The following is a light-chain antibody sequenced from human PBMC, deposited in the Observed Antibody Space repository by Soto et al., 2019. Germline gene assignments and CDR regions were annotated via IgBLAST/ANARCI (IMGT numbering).Light chain of an antibody. CDR1: QTISTY. CDR2: AAS. CDR3: QQYNNYLWT. Sequence: IQMTQSPSSLSASVGDRVTITCRASQTISTYLHWYQQKAGEAPKLLIYAASNLQGGVPSRFSGSGSGADFTLTINSLQPEDFATYYCQQYNNYLWTFGQGTKVEVK. V-gene: IGKV1-39*01. J-gene: IGKJ1*01.